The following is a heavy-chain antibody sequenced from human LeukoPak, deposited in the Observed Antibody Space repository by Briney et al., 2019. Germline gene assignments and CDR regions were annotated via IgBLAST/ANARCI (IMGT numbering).Heavy chain of an antibody. CDR2: ISDSGGST. CDR1: GFPFSSYA. V-gene: IGHV3-64D*06. J-gene: IGHJ6*04. CDR3: VRGYSFGPYGMVV. Sequence: GGSLRLSCAASGFPFSSYAMRWVRQAPGKGLEYVSAISDSGGSTYYADSVKGRFTISRDNSKNTLYLHMSRLTAENTAFYFCVRGYSFGPYGMVVWGEGTTVTVSS. D-gene: IGHD2-15*01.